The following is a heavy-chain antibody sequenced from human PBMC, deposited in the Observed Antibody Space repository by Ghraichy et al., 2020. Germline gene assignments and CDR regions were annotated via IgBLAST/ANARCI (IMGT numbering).Heavy chain of an antibody. CDR3: AKDPYGDYPPADY. Sequence: GGSLRLSCAASGFTFSSYGMHWVRQAPGKGLEWVAFIRYDGSNKYYADSVKGRFTISRDNSKNTLYLQMNSLRAEDTAVYYCAKDPYGDYPPADYWGQGTLVTVSS. V-gene: IGHV3-30*02. D-gene: IGHD4-17*01. CDR1: GFTFSSYG. CDR2: IRYDGSNK. J-gene: IGHJ4*02.